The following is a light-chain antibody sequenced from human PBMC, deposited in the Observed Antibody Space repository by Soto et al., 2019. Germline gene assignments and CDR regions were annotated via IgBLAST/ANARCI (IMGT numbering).Light chain of an antibody. J-gene: IGLJ1*01. CDR1: SSDVGGYNY. V-gene: IGLV2-14*01. CDR2: DVS. Sequence: ALTQPASESGSPGQSITISCTGTSSDVGGYNYVSWYQQHPGKAPKLMIYDVSNRPSGVSNRFSGSKSGNTASLTISGLQAEDEADYYCSSYTSSSTLFGTGTKVTVL. CDR3: SSYTSSSTL.